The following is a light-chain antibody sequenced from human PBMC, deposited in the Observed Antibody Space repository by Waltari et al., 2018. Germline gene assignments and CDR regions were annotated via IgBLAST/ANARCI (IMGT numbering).Light chain of an antibody. V-gene: IGLV1-51*01. Sequence: QSVLTQPPSVSAAPGQRVTISCPGGSRTSGATYVSWYQQFPGTAPKLLIYDNHKRPSGIPDRFSGSKSGASATLGITGLQTGDEADYYCGTWDSSLTVWLFGGGTKLTVL. CDR1: SRTSGATY. CDR3: GTWDSSLTVWL. CDR2: DNH. J-gene: IGLJ3*02.